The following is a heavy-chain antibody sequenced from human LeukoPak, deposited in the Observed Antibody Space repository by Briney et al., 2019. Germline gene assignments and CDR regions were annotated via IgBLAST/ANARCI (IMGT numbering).Heavy chain of an antibody. D-gene: IGHD4-23*01. J-gene: IGHJ6*03. CDR1: GASITSDYYY. CDR3: ANMYGRDSGYYYYYYMDV. V-gene: IGHV4-61*02. Sequence: SETLSLTCTVSGASITSDYYYWSWIRQPAGKGLEWIGRIYSSGSTNYNPSLKSRVTISADTSKNQFSLKLSSVTATDTAVYYCANMYGRDSGYYYYYYMDVWGKGTTVTVSS. CDR2: IYSSGST.